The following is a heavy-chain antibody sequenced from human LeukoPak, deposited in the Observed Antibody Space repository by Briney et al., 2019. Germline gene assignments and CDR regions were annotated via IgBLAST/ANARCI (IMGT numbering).Heavy chain of an antibody. Sequence: PGGSLRLSCAASGFTFPNYDMSWVRQAPGKGLEWVSTISDSGHDTSYADSVNGRFTISRDNSKNTLYLQMSSLRADDTALYYCATGEYYFDFWGQGTLVTVSS. CDR2: ISDSGHDT. CDR1: GFTFPNYD. CDR3: ATGEYYFDF. D-gene: IGHD3-10*01. J-gene: IGHJ4*02. V-gene: IGHV3-23*01.